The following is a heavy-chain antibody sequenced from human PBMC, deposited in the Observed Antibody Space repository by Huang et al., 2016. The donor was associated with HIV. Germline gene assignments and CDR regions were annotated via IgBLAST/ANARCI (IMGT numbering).Heavy chain of an antibody. CDR3: ARDPKYHRIGYYRQRRGIDI. D-gene: IGHD3-22*01. V-gene: IGHV1-18*01. CDR2: ISASSGDT. CDR1: GYTFTSYG. J-gene: IGHJ3*02. Sequence: QIRLMQSGPELKQPGASGKVSCKASGYTFTSYGITWGRQAPGQGPEWMGWISASSGDTEYAQKCQGRVTLTTDTSTNMAYMELRSLGSDDTAKYYCARDPKYHRIGYYRQRRGIDIWGQGTMVIVSS.